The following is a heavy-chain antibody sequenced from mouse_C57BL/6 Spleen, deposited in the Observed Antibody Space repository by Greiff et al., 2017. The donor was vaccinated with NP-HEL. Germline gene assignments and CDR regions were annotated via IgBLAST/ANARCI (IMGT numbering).Heavy chain of an antibody. V-gene: IGHV1-81*01. D-gene: IGHD1-1*01. CDR3: ARKYSSSGYYGSFDY. Sequence: VKLMESGAELARPGASVKLSCKASGYTFTSYGISWVKQRTGQGLEWIGEIYPRSGNTYYNEKFKGKATLTADKSSSTAYMELRSLTSEDSAVYFCARKYSSSGYYGSFDYWGQGTTLTVSS. J-gene: IGHJ2*01. CDR1: GYTFTSYG. CDR2: IYPRSGNT.